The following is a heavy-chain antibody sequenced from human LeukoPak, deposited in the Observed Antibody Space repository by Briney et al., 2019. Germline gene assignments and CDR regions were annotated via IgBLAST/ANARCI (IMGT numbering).Heavy chain of an antibody. CDR2: IYYSGST. D-gene: IGHD3-22*01. CDR3: APQSYDSSLGAY. J-gene: IGHJ4*02. Sequence: SETLSLICTVSGGSISSSSYYWGWIRQPPGKGLEWIGSIYYSGSTYYNPSLKSRVTISVETSKNQFSLKLSSVTAADTAVYYCAPQSYDSSLGAYWGQGTLVTVSS. CDR1: GGSISSSSYY. V-gene: IGHV4-39*07.